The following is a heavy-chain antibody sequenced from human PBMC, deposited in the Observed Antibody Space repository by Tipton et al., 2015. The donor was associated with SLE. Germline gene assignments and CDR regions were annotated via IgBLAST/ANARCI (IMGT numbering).Heavy chain of an antibody. D-gene: IGHD3-22*01. J-gene: IGHJ4*02. CDR3: ATTYDTFPAYFDY. V-gene: IGHV4-38-2*02. CDR2: IYHSGGT. Sequence: TLSLTCTVSGGSISSGYYWGWFRQPPGMGLGWIGSIYHSGGTYYNPSLKSRVTISVDTSKNQFSLKLSSVTAADTAVYYCATTYDTFPAYFDYWGQGTLVTVSS. CDR1: GGSISSGYY.